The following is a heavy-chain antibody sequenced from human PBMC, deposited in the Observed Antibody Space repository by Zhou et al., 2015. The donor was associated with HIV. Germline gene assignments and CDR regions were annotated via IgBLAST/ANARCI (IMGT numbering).Heavy chain of an antibody. CDR3: ARGGHDIVVVTAKYYFDY. CDR1: GGTFSSYT. V-gene: IGHV1-69*02. CDR2: IIPILGIA. J-gene: IGHJ4*02. Sequence: QVQLVQSGAEVKKPGSSVKVSCKASGGTFSSYTISWVRQAPGQGLEWMGRIIPILGIANYAQKFQGRVTITADKSTSTAYMELSSLRSEDTAVYYCARGGHDIVVVTAKYYFDYWGQGTLVTVSS. D-gene: IGHD2-21*02.